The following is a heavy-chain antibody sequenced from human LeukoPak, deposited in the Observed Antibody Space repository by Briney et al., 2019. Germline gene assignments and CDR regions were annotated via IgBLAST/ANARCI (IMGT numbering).Heavy chain of an antibody. D-gene: IGHD3-10*01. J-gene: IGHJ6*03. V-gene: IGHV4-39*07. CDR2: IYYSGST. CDR3: ARLFMVRGVINRYFFSGGYYMDV. Sequence: SETLSLTCTVSGGSISSSSYYWGWIRQPPGKGLEWIGSIYYSGSTYYNPSLKSRVTISVDTSKNQFSLKLSSVTAADTAVYYCARLFMVRGVINRYFFSGGYYMDVWGKGTTVTISS. CDR1: GGSISSSSYY.